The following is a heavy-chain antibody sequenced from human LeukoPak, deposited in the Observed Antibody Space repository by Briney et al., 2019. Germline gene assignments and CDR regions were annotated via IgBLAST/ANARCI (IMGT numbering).Heavy chain of an antibody. CDR1: GFTFSSYG. J-gene: IGHJ4*02. CDR2: ISYDGSNK. V-gene: IGHV3-30*18. Sequence: GGSLRLSCAASGFTFSSYGMHWVRQAPGKGLEWVAVISYDGSNKYYADSVKGRFTISRDNAKNSLYLQMNSLRAEDTALYYCAKDIIAAAGDAFDYWGQGTLVTASS. CDR3: AKDIIAAAGDAFDY. D-gene: IGHD6-13*01.